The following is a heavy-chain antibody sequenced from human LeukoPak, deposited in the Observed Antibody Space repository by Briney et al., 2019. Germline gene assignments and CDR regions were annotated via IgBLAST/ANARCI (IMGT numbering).Heavy chain of an antibody. CDR1: GFTFSSYG. CDR3: ARDESIAAYVY. J-gene: IGHJ4*02. D-gene: IGHD6-6*01. Sequence: TGGSLRLSCAASGFTFSSYGMHWVRQAPGKGLEWVAVIWYDGSNKYYADSAKGRFTISRDNSKNTLYLQMNSLRAEDTAVYYCARDESIAAYVYWGQGTLVTVSS. CDR2: IWYDGSNK. V-gene: IGHV3-33*01.